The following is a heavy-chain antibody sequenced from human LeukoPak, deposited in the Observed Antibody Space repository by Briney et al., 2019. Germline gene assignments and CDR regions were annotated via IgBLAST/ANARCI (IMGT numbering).Heavy chain of an antibody. CDR2: ISGRGGST. V-gene: IGHV3-23*01. J-gene: IGHJ4*02. D-gene: IGHD3-22*01. Sequence: GGSLRLSCAASGFTFSSYAMSWVRQAPGKGLEWVSAISGRGGSTYYADSVKGRFTISRDNPKNTVYLQMNSLRAEDTAVYYCAKNMIVVVNPSDYWGQGTLVTVSS. CDR1: GFTFSSYA. CDR3: AKNMIVVVNPSDY.